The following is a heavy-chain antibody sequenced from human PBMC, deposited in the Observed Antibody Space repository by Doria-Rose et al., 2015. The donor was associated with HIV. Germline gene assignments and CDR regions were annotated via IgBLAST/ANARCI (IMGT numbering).Heavy chain of an antibody. Sequence: SGPVLVKPTETLTLTCTVSGVSLSSPGMGVSWIRQPPGKALEWLANIFSYDERSYKTSLKSRLTISRGTSKSQVVLTMTDMDPVDTATYYCARIKSSRWYHKYYFDSWGQGTLVIVSA. J-gene: IGHJ4*02. D-gene: IGHD6-13*01. CDR1: GVSLSSPGMG. CDR2: IFSYDER. V-gene: IGHV2-26*01. CDR3: ARIKSSRWYHKYYFDS.